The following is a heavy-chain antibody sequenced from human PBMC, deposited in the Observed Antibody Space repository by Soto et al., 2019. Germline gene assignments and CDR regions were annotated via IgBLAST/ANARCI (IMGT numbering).Heavy chain of an antibody. Sequence: QITLKESGPSLVKPTQTLTLTCAFSGFSLSNSGEAVGWIRQPPGRALEFVAFIYWNDDKRYSPSLKNRLTITKDTSKNQMVLTMTDMDPVDTATYYCAHFMSTMTTGYFYPWGQRILVTVSS. J-gene: IGHJ5*02. CDR2: IYWNDDK. CDR1: GFSLSNSGEA. CDR3: AHFMSTMTTGYFYP. D-gene: IGHD4-17*01. V-gene: IGHV2-5*01.